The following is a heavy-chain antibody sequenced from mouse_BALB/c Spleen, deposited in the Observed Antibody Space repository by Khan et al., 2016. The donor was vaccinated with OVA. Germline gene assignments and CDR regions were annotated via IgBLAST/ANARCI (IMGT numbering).Heavy chain of an antibody. V-gene: IGHV5-9-3*01. Sequence: EVELVESGGGLVKPGGSLKLSCAASGFTFSTSAMSWVRQTPEKRLEWVATISSDGDYTYFPDNVTGRFTISRDNAKNTLCLQMTSLMSEDTAMDYCARSPYGNFAYWGQGTLVTVSA. CDR1: GFTFSTSA. J-gene: IGHJ3*01. D-gene: IGHD2-1*01. CDR3: ARSPYGNFAY. CDR2: ISSDGDYT.